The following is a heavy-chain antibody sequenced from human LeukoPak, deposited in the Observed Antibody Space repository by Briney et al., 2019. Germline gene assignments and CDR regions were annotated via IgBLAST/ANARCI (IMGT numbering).Heavy chain of an antibody. D-gene: IGHD6-19*01. CDR3: ARTTSGWYGNFDY. Sequence: GGSLRLSYAASGFTFSSYGMHWVRQAPGKGLEWVAVISYDGSNKNYADSVKGRFTIFRDDSKNTLYLQMNSLRAEDTAVYYCARTTSGWYGNFDYWGQGTLVTVSS. J-gene: IGHJ4*02. V-gene: IGHV3-30*03. CDR1: GFTFSSYG. CDR2: ISYDGSNK.